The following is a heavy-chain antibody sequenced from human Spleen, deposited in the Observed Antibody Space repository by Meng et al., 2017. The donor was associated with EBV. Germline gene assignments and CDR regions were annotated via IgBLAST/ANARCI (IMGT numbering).Heavy chain of an antibody. V-gene: IGHV1-69*01. CDR2: IIPIFSTP. CDR3: ASESPDRFIDP. J-gene: IGHJ5*02. D-gene: IGHD3-10*01. Sequence: VQLVQSGSEVKKTGSSVKVACNGAGGTLSSYAISEVPRAPGEGLEWMGGIIPIFSTPHYAQKFQDRVTITADLSTSTAYMELSSLTSEDTAMYFCASESPDRFIDPWGQGTLVTVSS. CDR1: GGTLSSYA.